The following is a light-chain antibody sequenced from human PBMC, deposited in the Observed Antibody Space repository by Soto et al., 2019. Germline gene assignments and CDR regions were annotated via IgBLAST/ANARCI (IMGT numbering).Light chain of an antibody. CDR3: QVWDRTTDFVV. CDR2: DDT. Sequence: SFELTQSPSVSVAPGQTATFTCGGDKIGTKSVHWHQQKPGQAPVLVVYDDTDRPSGIPERFSGSKSGNTVTLTISRVEAGDEADYYCQVWDRTTDFVVFGGGTKVTVL. V-gene: IGLV3-21*02. CDR1: KIGTKS. J-gene: IGLJ2*01.